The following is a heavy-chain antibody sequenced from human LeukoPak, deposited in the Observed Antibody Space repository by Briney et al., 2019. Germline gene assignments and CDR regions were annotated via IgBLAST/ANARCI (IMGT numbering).Heavy chain of an antibody. Sequence: ASVKVSCKASGYTFTSYHMHWVRQAPGQGLEWMGIINPSGGSTSYAQKFQGRVTMTRDMSTSTVYMELSSLRSEDTAVYYCARLRNSYGSWRWFDPWGQGTLVTVSS. CDR2: INPSGGST. CDR3: ARLRNSYGSWRWFDP. V-gene: IGHV1-46*01. J-gene: IGHJ5*02. D-gene: IGHD5-18*01. CDR1: GYTFTSYH.